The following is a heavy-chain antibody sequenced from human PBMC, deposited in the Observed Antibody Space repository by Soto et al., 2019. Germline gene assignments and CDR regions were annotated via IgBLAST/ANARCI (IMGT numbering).Heavy chain of an antibody. D-gene: IGHD3-3*01. CDR1: GFTFSSYA. J-gene: IGHJ4*02. CDR3: ARDKRDLRFLEWSYYFDY. V-gene: IGHV3-30-3*01. CDR2: ISYDGSNK. Sequence: PGGSLRLSCAASGFTFSSYAMHWVRQAPGKGLEWVAVISYDGSNKYYADSVKGRFTISRDNSKNTLYLQLNSLRDEDTAVYYCARDKRDLRFLEWSYYFDYWGQGT.